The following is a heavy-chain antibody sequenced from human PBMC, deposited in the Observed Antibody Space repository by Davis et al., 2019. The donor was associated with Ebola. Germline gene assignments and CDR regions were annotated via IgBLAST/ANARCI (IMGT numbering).Heavy chain of an antibody. CDR2: MRNKANSYTT. V-gene: IGHV3-72*01. J-gene: IGHJ6*03. CDR1: GLTFSDYY. Sequence: GESLKISCAASGLTFSDYYMDWVRQAPGKGLEWVGRMRNKANSYTTEYAASVQGTFIVSRDDSKNSLYLQMNSLRAEDTAVYYCAKVPYYYYMDVWGKGTTVTVSS. CDR3: AKVPYYYYMDV.